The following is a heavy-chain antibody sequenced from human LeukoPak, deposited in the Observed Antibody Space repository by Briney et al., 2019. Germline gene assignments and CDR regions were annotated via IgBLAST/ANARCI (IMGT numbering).Heavy chain of an antibody. CDR1: GGSFSGYY. J-gene: IGHJ5*02. CDR2: INHSGST. Sequence: SETLSLTCAVYGGSFSGYYWSWIRQPPGKGLEWIGEINHSGSTNYNPSLTSRVTISVDTSKNQFSLKLSSVTAADTAVYYCARAGGYYDSGWFDPWGQGTLVTVSS. V-gene: IGHV4-34*01. D-gene: IGHD3-22*01. CDR3: ARAGGYYDSGWFDP.